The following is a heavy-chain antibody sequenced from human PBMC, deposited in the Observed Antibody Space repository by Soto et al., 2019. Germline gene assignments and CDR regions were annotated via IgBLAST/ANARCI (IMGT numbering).Heavy chain of an antibody. CDR2: IYYSGST. J-gene: IGHJ4*02. Sequence: QVQLQESGPGLVKPSQTLSLTCTVSGGSISSGGYYWSWIPQHPGKGLEWIGYIYYSGSTYYNPSPXSXXPISVDTSKNQSSLNLSSVTAADTAVYYCARTPLLWGQGTLGTVSS. CDR3: ARTPLL. CDR1: GGSISSGGYY. V-gene: IGHV4-31*03. D-gene: IGHD1-26*01.